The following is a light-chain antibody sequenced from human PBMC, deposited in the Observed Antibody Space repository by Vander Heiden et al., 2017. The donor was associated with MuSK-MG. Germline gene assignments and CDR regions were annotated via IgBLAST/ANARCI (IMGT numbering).Light chain of an antibody. CDR1: QSISSY. J-gene: IGKJ2*01. V-gene: IGKV1-39*01. CDR2: AAS. CDR3: QQSDSTRYT. Sequence: DIQMTQSPSSLSASVGDRVTIPCRASQSISSYLNWYQQKPGKAPKLLIYAASSLQSGVPSRFSGSGSGTDFTLTISRLQPEDFATYYCQQSDSTRYTFGQGTKLXIK.